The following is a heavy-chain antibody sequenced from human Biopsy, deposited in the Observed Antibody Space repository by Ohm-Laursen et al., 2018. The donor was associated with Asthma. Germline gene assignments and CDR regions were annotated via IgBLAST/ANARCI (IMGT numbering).Heavy chain of an antibody. J-gene: IGHJ3*02. D-gene: IGHD4-23*01. CDR2: IYSGDNT. CDR1: GFSVSTKY. Sequence: SLRLSCAASGFSVSTKYMSWVRQAPGKGLEWVSLIYSGDNTYYADSVKGRFTISRDNSKNTLYLQMNSLRAEDTAVYYCARGNHHLDYGGNSGAFDIWGQGTMVTVSS. CDR3: ARGNHHLDYGGNSGAFDI. V-gene: IGHV3-53*05.